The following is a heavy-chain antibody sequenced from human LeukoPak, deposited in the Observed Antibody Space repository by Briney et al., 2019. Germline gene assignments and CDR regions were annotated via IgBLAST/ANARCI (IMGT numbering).Heavy chain of an antibody. CDR1: GFTFSSYA. CDR2: ISYDGSNK. CDR3: ARDATGTDY. V-gene: IGHV3-30-3*01. Sequence: GGSLRLSCAASGFTFSSYAMHWVRQAPGKGLEWVAVISYDGSNKYYADSVKGRFTISRDNSKNTLYLQMNSLRADDTAVYYCARDATGTDYWGQGTLVTVSS. D-gene: IGHD1-1*01. J-gene: IGHJ4*02.